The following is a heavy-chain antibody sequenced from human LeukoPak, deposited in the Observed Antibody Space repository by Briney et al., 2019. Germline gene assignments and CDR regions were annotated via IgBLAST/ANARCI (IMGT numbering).Heavy chain of an antibody. V-gene: IGHV3-7*03. CDR3: AREFTGYGSTDY. CDR1: GFTFSSYA. D-gene: IGHD5-12*01. CDR2: IRSDGVEK. Sequence: GGSLRLSCAASGFTFSSYAMSWVRQAPGKGLEWVANIRSDGVEKYYVDSVRGRFTISTDTAKNTLYLQMNSLRADDTAVYYCAREFTGYGSTDYWGQGTLVTVSS. J-gene: IGHJ4*02.